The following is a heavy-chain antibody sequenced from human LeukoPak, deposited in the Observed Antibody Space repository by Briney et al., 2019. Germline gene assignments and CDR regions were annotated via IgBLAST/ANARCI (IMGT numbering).Heavy chain of an antibody. CDR2: INANSGGT. CDR1: GYTFTGYY. V-gene: IGHV1-2*02. D-gene: IGHD3-10*01. CDR3: ARAYGSGSYYYNNWFDP. Sequence: GASVTVSCTASGYTFTGYYMHWVRQAPGQGLEWMGWINANSGGTNYAQKFQGRVTMTRDTSISTAYMELSRLRSDDTAVYYCARAYGSGSYYYNNWFDPWGQGTLVTVSS. J-gene: IGHJ5*02.